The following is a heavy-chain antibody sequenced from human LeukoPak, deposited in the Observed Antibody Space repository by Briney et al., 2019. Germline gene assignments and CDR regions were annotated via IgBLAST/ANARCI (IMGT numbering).Heavy chain of an antibody. CDR1: GFTFSTYW. Sequence: GGSLRLSCAASGFTFSTYWMHWVRQAPGKGLVWVSRINSDESTTNYADSVKGRFTISRDNAKNSLYLQMNSLRAEDTAVYYCARDHKTHRNNAIDYWGQGTLVTVSS. V-gene: IGHV3-74*01. J-gene: IGHJ4*02. CDR2: INSDESTT. CDR3: ARDHKTHRNNAIDY. D-gene: IGHD2-8*01.